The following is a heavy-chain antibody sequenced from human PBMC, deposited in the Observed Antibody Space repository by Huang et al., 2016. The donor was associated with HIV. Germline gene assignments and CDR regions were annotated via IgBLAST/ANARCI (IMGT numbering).Heavy chain of an antibody. D-gene: IGHD3-22*01. Sequence: EVQLVESGGGLVQPGGSLRLSCAASGFSISSYWMHWGRQAPGKGLVWVSRSNSEGSSTSYADSVKGRFTISRDNAKNTLYLQMNRLRAEDTAVYYCARDPRIQSWLNFFDYWGQGTLVSVSS. CDR1: GFSISSYW. J-gene: IGHJ4*02. CDR2: SNSEGSST. CDR3: ARDPRIQSWLNFFDY. V-gene: IGHV3-74*01.